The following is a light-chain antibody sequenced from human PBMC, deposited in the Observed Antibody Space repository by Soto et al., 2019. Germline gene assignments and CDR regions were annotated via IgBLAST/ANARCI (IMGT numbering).Light chain of an antibody. CDR2: AAS. Sequence: DTPMKQSPTSLSASVGDRVTITCRASQTLDTYLNWFQQRPGQGPKLLLYAASELHSGVPSRFSGSGSGTDFTLTISSLQPEDFATYYCQQSYLTPFTFGGGTKVEIK. J-gene: IGKJ4*01. CDR1: QTLDTY. CDR3: QQSYLTPFT. V-gene: IGKV1-39*01.